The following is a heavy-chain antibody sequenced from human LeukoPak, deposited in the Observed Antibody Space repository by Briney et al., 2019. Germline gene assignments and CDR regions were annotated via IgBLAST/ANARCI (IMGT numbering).Heavy chain of an antibody. CDR2: IYYSGST. J-gene: IGHJ2*01. D-gene: IGHD2-15*01. Sequence: SETLSLTCTVSGGSISSYYWSWIRQPPGKGLEWIGYIYYSGSTNYNPSLKSRVTISVDTSKNQFSLKLSSVTAADTAACYCARLISRKYCSGGSCYFLTWYFDLWGRSTLVTVSS. CDR1: GGSISSYY. CDR3: ARLISRKYCSGGSCYFLTWYFDL. V-gene: IGHV4-59*08.